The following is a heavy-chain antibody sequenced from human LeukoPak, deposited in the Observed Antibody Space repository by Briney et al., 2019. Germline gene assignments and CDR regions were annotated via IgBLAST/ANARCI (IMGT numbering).Heavy chain of an antibody. V-gene: IGHV1-8*01. J-gene: IGHJ5*02. Sequence: GASVKVSCKASGYTFTTYDINWVRQATGQGLEWMGWMNPNSGNTDYAQKFQGRVTMTRDTSISTAYMELSSLRSEDTAVYYCARGPIYDTSGYYPGGNWFDPWGQGTLVTVSS. CDR1: GYTFTTYD. CDR2: MNPNSGNT. D-gene: IGHD3-22*01. CDR3: ARGPIYDTSGYYPGGNWFDP.